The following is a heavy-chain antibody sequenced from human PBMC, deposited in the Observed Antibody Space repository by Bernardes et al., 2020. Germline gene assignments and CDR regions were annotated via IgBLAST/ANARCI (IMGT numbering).Heavy chain of an antibody. V-gene: IGHV2-5*02. D-gene: IGHD6-19*01. CDR2: LYWDDDK. Sequence: SGPTLAKPTQTLTLTCSFSRFSLKTPGVGVGWIRQAPGKAPEWLALLYWDDDKRYRPPLKTRLTIMKDTSKSLVVLTMINMEPVDTATYYCVQSMKNIGWYPENWGQGTPVTVSS. J-gene: IGHJ1*01. CDR3: VQSMKNIGWYPEN. CDR1: RFSLKTPGVG.